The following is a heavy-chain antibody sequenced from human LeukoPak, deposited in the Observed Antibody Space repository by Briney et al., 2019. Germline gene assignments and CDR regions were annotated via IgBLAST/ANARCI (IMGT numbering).Heavy chain of an antibody. D-gene: IGHD1-26*01. CDR2: IYYSGST. J-gene: IGHJ2*01. CDR1: GGSISNYY. Sequence: SETLSLTCTVSGGSISNYYWSWIRQPPGKGLEWIGYIYYSGSTNYNPSLKSRVTISVDTSENQFSLKLSSVTAADTAVYYCASDRPATENWYFDLWGRGTLVTVSS. CDR3: ASDRPATENWYFDL. V-gene: IGHV4-59*01.